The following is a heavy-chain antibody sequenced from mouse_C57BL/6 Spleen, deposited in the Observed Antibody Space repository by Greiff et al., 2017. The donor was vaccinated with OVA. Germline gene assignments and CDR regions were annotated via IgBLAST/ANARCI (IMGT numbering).Heavy chain of an antibody. CDR1: GYTFTSYT. J-gene: IGHJ4*01. CDR2: INPSSGYT. D-gene: IGHD3-2*02. CDR3: ARGDSSGRYYAMDY. Sequence: QVQLQQSGAELARPGASVKMSCKASGYTFTSYTMHWVKQRPGQGLEWIGYINPSSGYTKYNQKFKDKATLTADNSSSTAYMQLSSLTSEDSAVYYCARGDSSGRYYAMDYWGQGTSVTVSS. V-gene: IGHV1-4*01.